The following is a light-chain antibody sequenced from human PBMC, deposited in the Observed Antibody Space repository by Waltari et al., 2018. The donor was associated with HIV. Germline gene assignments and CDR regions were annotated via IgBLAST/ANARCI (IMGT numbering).Light chain of an antibody. CDR1: ELGDKY. CDR2: QDN. CDR3: QAWGSTTSGV. J-gene: IGLJ3*02. Sequence: SYEVTQPPSVAVSPGQPATITCSGYELGDKYTCWYQQKPGQSPPLVIYQDNKRPSGIPERLSGSSSGHTATLTISGTLPMDEADYYCQAWGSTTSGVFGRGTRLTVL. V-gene: IGLV3-1*01.